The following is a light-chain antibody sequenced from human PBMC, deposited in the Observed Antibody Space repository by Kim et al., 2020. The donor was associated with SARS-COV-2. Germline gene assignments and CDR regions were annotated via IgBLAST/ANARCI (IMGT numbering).Light chain of an antibody. Sequence: LSPGERATLSCRASQSISTYLAWYQQKPGQAPRLLIFDASSRATGIPDRFSGSGSGTDFTLTISRLEPEDFAVYYCQQYGSSPLTFGGGTKVDIK. CDR3: QQYGSSPLT. V-gene: IGKV3-20*01. CDR1: QSISTY. CDR2: DAS. J-gene: IGKJ4*01.